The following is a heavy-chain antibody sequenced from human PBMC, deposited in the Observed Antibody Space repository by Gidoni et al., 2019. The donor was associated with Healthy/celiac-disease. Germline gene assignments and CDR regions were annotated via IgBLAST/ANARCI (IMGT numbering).Heavy chain of an antibody. CDR1: GFTFSSYE. V-gene: IGHV3-48*03. CDR3: ARDLSAPEGITGTTNHYGMDV. Sequence: EVQLVESGGGLVQPGGSLRLSCAASGFTFSSYEMNWVRQAPGKGLEWVSYISSSGITIYYADSVKGRFTISRDNAKNSLYLQMNSLRAEDTAVYYCARDLSAPEGITGTTNHYGMDVWGQGTTVTVSS. CDR2: ISSSGITI. D-gene: IGHD1-7*01. J-gene: IGHJ6*02.